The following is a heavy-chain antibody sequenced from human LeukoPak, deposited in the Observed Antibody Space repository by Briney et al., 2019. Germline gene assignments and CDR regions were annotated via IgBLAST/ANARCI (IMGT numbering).Heavy chain of an antibody. V-gene: IGHV4-59*01. D-gene: IGHD5-24*01. CDR3: ARGRRDGYNINWFDP. Sequence: PSETLSLTCTVSGGSISSYYWSWIRQPPGKGLEWIGYIYYSGSTNYNPSLKSRVTISIDTSKNQFSLRLSSVTAADTAVYYCARGRRDGYNINWFDPWGQGTLVTVSS. CDR1: GGSISSYY. J-gene: IGHJ5*02. CDR2: IYYSGST.